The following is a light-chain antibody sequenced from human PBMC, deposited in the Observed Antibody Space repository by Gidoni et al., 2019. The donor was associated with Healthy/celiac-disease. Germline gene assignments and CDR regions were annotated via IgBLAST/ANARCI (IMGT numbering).Light chain of an antibody. V-gene: IGKV3-11*01. J-gene: IGKJ4*01. CDR1: QSVSSY. CDR2: AAS. Sequence: EIVLTQSPATLSLSPGERATLSCRASQSVSSYLVWYQQRPGQAPRRLIYAASSRATGIPDRFSGSGSGTDFTLTISSLEREDFAVYYCQQRGNWPLTFGGGTKVEIK. CDR3: QQRGNWPLT.